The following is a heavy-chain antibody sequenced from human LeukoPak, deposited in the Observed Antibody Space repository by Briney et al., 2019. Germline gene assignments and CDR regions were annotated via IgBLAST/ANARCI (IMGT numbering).Heavy chain of an antibody. Sequence: KPSETLSLTCTVSGYSISSGYYWGWIRQPPGKGLEWIGSIYHSGSTYYNPSLKSRVTISVDTSKNQFSLKLSSVTAADTAVYYCARMYSSGLNWFDPWGQGTLVTVSS. D-gene: IGHD6-19*01. CDR3: ARMYSSGLNWFDP. J-gene: IGHJ5*02. V-gene: IGHV4-38-2*02. CDR2: IYHSGST. CDR1: GYSISSGYY.